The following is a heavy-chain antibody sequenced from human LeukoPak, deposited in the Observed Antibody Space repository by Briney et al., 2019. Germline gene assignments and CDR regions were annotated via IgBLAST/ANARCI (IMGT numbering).Heavy chain of an antibody. V-gene: IGHV3-30-3*01. CDR3: ARVATRGYSYGTPFDY. CDR1: GFTFSSYA. CDR2: ISYDGSNK. J-gene: IGHJ4*02. Sequence: PGRSLRLSCAASGFTFSSYAMHWVRQAPGKGLEWVAVISYDGSNKYYADSVKGRFTISRDNSKNTLYLQMNSLRAEDTAVYYCARVATRGYSYGTPFDYWGRGTLVTVSS. D-gene: IGHD5-18*01.